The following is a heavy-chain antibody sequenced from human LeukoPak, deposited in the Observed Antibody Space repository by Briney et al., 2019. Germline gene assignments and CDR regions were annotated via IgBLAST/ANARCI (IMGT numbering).Heavy chain of an antibody. J-gene: IGHJ3*01. V-gene: IGHV4-39*07. D-gene: IGHD2-8*01. CDR3: ARVTNSLAFDV. CDR2: IYYSGST. CDR1: GGSISSTTYY. Sequence: SETLSLTCNVSGGSISSTTYYWGWVRQPPGRGLEWIGNIYYSGSTYYNLSLKSRVTISLDTSKKQFSLTLSSVTAADTAVYYCARVTNSLAFDVWGQGTMVTVSS.